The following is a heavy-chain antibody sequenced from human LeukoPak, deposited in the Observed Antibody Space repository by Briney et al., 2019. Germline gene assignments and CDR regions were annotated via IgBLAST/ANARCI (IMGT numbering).Heavy chain of an antibody. CDR2: ISYDGSNK. Sequence: GWSLRLSCAASGFTFSSYGMHWVRQAPGKGLEWVAVISYDGSNKYYADSVKGRFTISRDNSKNTLYLQMNSLRAEDTAVYYCAKDEGEGSSAFDPWGQGTLVTVSS. D-gene: IGHD6-6*01. V-gene: IGHV3-30*18. CDR1: GFTFSSYG. J-gene: IGHJ5*02. CDR3: AKDEGEGSSAFDP.